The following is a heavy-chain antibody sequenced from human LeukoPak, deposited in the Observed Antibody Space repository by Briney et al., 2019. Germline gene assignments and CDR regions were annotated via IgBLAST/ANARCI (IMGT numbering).Heavy chain of an antibody. CDR1: GGSIGSSSYY. J-gene: IGHJ3*02. Sequence: SETLSLTCTVSGGSIGSSSYYWGWIRQPPGKGLEWIGSIYYSGSTYYNPSLKSRVTISVDTSKNQFSLKLSSVTAADTAVYYFSRDLPQDSGGYDAFDIWGQGTMVTVSS. CDR2: IYYSGST. V-gene: IGHV4-39*07. D-gene: IGHD4-23*01. CDR3: SRDLPQDSGGYDAFDI.